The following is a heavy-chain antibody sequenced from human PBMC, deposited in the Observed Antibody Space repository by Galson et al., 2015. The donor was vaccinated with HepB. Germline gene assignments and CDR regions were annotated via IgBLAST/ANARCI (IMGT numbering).Heavy chain of an antibody. V-gene: IGHV3-11*01. D-gene: IGHD2-2*01. CDR3: ARVAICSSTSCPSGYFDY. J-gene: IGHJ4*02. CDR1: GLTFSDYY. CDR2: ISTSGSTI. Sequence: SLRLSCAASGLTFSDYYMSWIRQAPGKGLEWVSYISTSGSTIYYADSVKGRLTISRANAKNSLYLQMNSLRAEDTAVYYCARVAICSSTSCPSGYFDYWGQGTLVTVSS.